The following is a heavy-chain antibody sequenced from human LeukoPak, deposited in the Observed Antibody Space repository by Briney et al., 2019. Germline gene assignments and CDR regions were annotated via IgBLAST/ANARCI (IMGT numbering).Heavy chain of an antibody. CDR2: IIPILGIA. CDR1: GGTFSSYA. Sequence: ASVTVSCKASGGTFSSYAISWVRQAPGQGLEWMGRIIPILGIANYAQKFQGRVTITADKSTSTAYMELSSLRSEDTAVYYCARDGRNYYDSSGYPDYWGQGTLVTVSS. J-gene: IGHJ4*02. D-gene: IGHD3-22*01. V-gene: IGHV1-69*04. CDR3: ARDGRNYYDSSGYPDY.